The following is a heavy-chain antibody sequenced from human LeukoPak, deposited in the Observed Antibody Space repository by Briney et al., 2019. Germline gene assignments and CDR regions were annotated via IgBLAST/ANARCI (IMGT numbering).Heavy chain of an antibody. V-gene: IGHV3-23*01. CDR1: GFTFSSYA. Sequence: GASLRLSCAASGFTFSSYAMSWVRQAPGEGLEWVSVISGSGDTTYYADSVKGRFTISRDNSKNTLYLQMNSLRAEDTAVYYCAKEAPRGYYYFDYWGQGTLVTVSS. CDR2: ISGSGDTT. D-gene: IGHD5-12*01. J-gene: IGHJ4*02. CDR3: AKEAPRGYYYFDY.